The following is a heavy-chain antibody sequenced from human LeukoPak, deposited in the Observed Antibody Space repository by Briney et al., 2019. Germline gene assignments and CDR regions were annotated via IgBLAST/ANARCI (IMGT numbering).Heavy chain of an antibody. CDR2: IHSSGNT. Sequence: SETLSLTCTVSGDSISRGYYWVWIRQPPGKGLEWIGYIHSSGNTYYNPSLQNRLIISRDTTEDPLSLTLTSVTAADMAVYFCASGYGSGWLDSWGQGTQVTVSS. D-gene: IGHD3-22*01. J-gene: IGHJ5*01. CDR1: GDSISRGYY. CDR3: ASGYGSGWLDS. V-gene: IGHV4-31*03.